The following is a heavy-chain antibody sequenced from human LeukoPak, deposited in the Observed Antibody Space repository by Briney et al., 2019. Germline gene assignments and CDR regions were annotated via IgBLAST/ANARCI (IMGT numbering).Heavy chain of an antibody. CDR1: GFTFSSYG. J-gene: IGHJ3*02. Sequence: PGGSLRLSCAASGFTFSSYGMPWVRQAPGKGLEWVAVISYDGSNKYYADSVKGRFTISRDNSKNTLYLQMNSLRAEDTAVYYCAKDHEWEITIGAFDIWGQGTMVTVSS. CDR3: AKDHEWEITIGAFDI. CDR2: ISYDGSNK. V-gene: IGHV3-30*18. D-gene: IGHD1-26*01.